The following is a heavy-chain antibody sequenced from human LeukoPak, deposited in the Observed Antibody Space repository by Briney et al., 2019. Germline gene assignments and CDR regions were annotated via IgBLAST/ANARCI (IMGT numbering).Heavy chain of an antibody. Sequence: GGSLRLSCAASGFTFSHYGMNWPRQAPGKGLEWVAIIWSDGSNKYYADSVKGRFTISRDNSKNTVDLQINTLRAEDTAVYYCARSNGGIPIGGGHSSGWADYWGQGTLLTVSP. J-gene: IGHJ4*02. CDR2: IWSDGSNK. V-gene: IGHV3-33*01. CDR3: ARSNGGIPIGGGHSSGWADY. CDR1: GFTFSHYG. D-gene: IGHD6-19*01.